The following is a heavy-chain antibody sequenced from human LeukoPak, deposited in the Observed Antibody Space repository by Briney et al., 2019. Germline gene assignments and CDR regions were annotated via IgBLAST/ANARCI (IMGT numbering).Heavy chain of an antibody. J-gene: IGHJ4*02. CDR1: GFTFGSYW. D-gene: IGHD3-22*01. Sequence: PGGSLRLSCAASGFTFGSYWMTWVRQAPGKGLEWVANIKQDGSEKHYVDSVKGRFTISRDNAKNSLYLQMNSLRAEDTAMYYCARVPYDTTGYSWFGLDYWGQGTLVTVSS. CDR3: ARVPYDTTGYSWFGLDY. CDR2: IKQDGSEK. V-gene: IGHV3-7*01.